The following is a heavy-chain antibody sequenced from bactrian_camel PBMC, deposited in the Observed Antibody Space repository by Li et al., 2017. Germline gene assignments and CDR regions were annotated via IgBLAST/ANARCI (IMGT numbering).Heavy chain of an antibody. V-gene: IGHV3-2*01. CDR1: GFTFSRNY. CDR2: INYDGSRP. D-gene: IGHD2*01. CDR3: AADFGPYCSGSYLARRSNF. Sequence: VQLVESGGGLVQPGGSLRLSCVASGFTFSRNYMAWVRQAPGRGLEWVGNINYDGSRPYYADSVKGRFTSSRDNAKNTVYLQMDSLKPEDTAMYYCAADFGPYCSGSYLARRSNFRGQGTQVTVS. J-gene: IGHJ4*01.